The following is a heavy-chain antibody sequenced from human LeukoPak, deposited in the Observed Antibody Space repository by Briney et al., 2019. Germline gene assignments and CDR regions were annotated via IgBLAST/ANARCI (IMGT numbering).Heavy chain of an antibody. Sequence: SETLSLTCTVSGYSISSGYYWGWIRQPPGKGLEWIGSIYHSGSTYYNPSLKSRVTISVDTSKNQFSLKLSSVTAADTAVYYCARTRRYFDLWGRGTLVTVSS. V-gene: IGHV4-38-2*02. CDR3: ARTRRYFDL. CDR1: GYSISSGYY. J-gene: IGHJ2*01. CDR2: IYHSGST.